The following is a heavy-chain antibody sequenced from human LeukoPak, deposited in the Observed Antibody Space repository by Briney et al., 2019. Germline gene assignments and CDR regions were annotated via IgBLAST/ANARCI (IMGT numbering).Heavy chain of an antibody. J-gene: IGHJ4*02. CDR1: GGSFSGYY. D-gene: IGHD5-24*01. V-gene: IGHV4-34*01. CDR3: ARDGEMATIENYFEY. Sequence: SETLSLTCAVYGGSFSGYYWSWIRQPPGKGLEWIGEINHSGSTNYNPSLKSRVTISVDTSKNQFSLKLSSVTAADTAVYYCARDGEMATIENYFEYWGQGTLVTVSS. CDR2: INHSGST.